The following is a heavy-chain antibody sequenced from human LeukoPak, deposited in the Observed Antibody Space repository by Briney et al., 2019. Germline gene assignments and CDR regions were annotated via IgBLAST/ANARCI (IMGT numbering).Heavy chain of an antibody. V-gene: IGHV4-34*01. CDR3: ARDLRDSSGYSFDY. J-gene: IGHJ4*02. D-gene: IGHD3-22*01. CDR1: GGSSSGYY. CDR2: INHSGST. Sequence: SETLSLTCVVYGGSSSGYYWSWIRQPPGKGLEWIGEINHSGSTNQNPSLKSRVTISVDTSKNQFSLKLSSVTAADTAVYYCARDLRDSSGYSFDYWGQGTLVTVSS.